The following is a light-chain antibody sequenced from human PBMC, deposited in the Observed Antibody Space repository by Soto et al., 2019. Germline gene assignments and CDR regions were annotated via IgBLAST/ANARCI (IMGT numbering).Light chain of an antibody. CDR3: QCYGNSPPLT. CDR1: QFVSSSY. CDR2: GAS. V-gene: IGKV3-20*01. J-gene: IGKJ4*01. Sequence: EFVLTQSPGTLSLSPGERASLSCRASQFVSSSYLAWYQQKPGQAPRLLIYGASNRATGIPDRFSGSGSGADFILTISRLEPEDSAVYCCQCYGNSPPLTFGGGTKVEIK.